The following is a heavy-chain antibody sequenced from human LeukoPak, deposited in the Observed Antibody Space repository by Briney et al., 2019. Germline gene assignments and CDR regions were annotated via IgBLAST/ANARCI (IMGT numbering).Heavy chain of an antibody. D-gene: IGHD5-24*01. J-gene: IGHJ4*02. CDR2: IYHSGST. CDR1: GYAISSGYY. Sequence: PSETLSLTCTVSGYAISSGYYRGWIRQPPGKGLEWIGSIYHSGSTYYNPSLKSRVTISVDTSKNQFSLKLSSVTAADTAVYYCARDPRRDGPSGYWGQGTLVTVSS. CDR3: ARDPRRDGPSGY. V-gene: IGHV4-38-2*02.